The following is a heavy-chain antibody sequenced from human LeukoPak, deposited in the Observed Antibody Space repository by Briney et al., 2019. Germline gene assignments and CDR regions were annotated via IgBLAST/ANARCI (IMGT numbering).Heavy chain of an antibody. V-gene: IGHV4-59*01. J-gene: IGHJ3*02. CDR1: SGSISSYY. CDR2: IYYSGST. CDR3: ARSDGYCSSTSCYNVGAFDI. Sequence: SETLSLTCTGSSGSISSYYWSWIRQPPGKGLEWIGYIYYSGSTNYNPSLESRVTISVDTSKNQFSLKLSSVTAADTAVYYCARSDGYCSSTSCYNVGAFDIWGQGTMVTVSS. D-gene: IGHD2-2*02.